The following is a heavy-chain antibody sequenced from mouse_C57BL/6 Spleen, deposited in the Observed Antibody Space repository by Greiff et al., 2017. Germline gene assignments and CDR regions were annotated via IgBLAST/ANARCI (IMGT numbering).Heavy chain of an antibody. V-gene: IGHV14-2*01. J-gene: IGHJ4*01. Sequence: EVQLQQSGAALVKPGASVKLSCTASGFNIKDYYMHWVKQRTEQGLEWIGRIDPEDGETKYAPLFPGKATITAYTSSNTAYLQLSSLTSEDTAVYYGAQYSGSSYDAMDYWGQGTSVTVSS. CDR1: GFNIKDYY. CDR2: IDPEDGET. D-gene: IGHD1-1*01. CDR3: AQYSGSSYDAMDY.